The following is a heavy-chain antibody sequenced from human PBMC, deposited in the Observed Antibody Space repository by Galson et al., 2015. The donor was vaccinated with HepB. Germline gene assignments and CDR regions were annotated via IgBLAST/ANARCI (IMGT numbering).Heavy chain of an antibody. Sequence: SLRLSCAASGFTFSDYYMSWIRQAPGKGLEWVSYISSSGSTIYYADSVKGRFTISRDNAKNSLYLQMNSLRAEDTAVYYCARARFGGYSYGYYYYGMDVWGQGTTVTVSS. D-gene: IGHD5-18*01. J-gene: IGHJ6*02. V-gene: IGHV3-11*01. CDR2: ISSSGSTI. CDR3: ARARFGGYSYGYYYYGMDV. CDR1: GFTFSDYY.